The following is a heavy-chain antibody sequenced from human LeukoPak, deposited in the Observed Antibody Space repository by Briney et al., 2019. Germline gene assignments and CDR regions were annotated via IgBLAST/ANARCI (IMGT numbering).Heavy chain of an antibody. D-gene: IGHD4-17*01. CDR3: ARATVTIYHCFDY. CDR1: GGSISTSNYY. Sequence: SETLSLTCTVSGGSISTSNYYWGWIRQPPGKGLEWIGNIFYSGSTYYSPSLRSRVTISLDTSRNQFSLKLNSVTAADTAVYYCARATVTIYHCFDYWGQGTLVTVSS. V-gene: IGHV4-39*07. CDR2: IFYSGST. J-gene: IGHJ4*02.